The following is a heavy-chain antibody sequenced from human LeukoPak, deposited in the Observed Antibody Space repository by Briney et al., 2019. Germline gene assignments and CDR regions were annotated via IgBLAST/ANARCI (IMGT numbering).Heavy chain of an antibody. D-gene: IGHD3-22*01. Sequence: SETLSLTCAVYGGSFSGYYWSWIRQPPGKGLEWIGEINHRGSTNYNPSLKSRVTISVDTSKNQFSLKLSSVTAADTAVYYCARSSTKTYYYDSSGYYNWGQGTLVTVSS. CDR3: ARSSTKTYYYDSSGYYN. CDR2: INHRGST. CDR1: GGSFSGYY. J-gene: IGHJ4*02. V-gene: IGHV4-34*01.